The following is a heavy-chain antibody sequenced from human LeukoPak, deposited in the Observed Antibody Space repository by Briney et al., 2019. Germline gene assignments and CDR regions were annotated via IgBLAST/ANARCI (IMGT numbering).Heavy chain of an antibody. CDR3: ARGPYFYDSSGAFDI. CDR2: IYHSGST. V-gene: IGHV4-38-2*02. Sequence: PSETLSLTCTVSGYSISSGYYWGWIRQPPGKGLEWIGSIYHSGSTNYNPSLKSRVTISVDTSKNQFSLKLSSVTAADTAVYFCARGPYFYDSSGAFDIWGQGTMVTVSS. J-gene: IGHJ3*02. CDR1: GYSISSGYY. D-gene: IGHD3-22*01.